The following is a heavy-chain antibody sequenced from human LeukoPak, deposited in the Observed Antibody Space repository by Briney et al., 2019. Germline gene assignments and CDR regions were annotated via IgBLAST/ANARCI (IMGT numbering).Heavy chain of an antibody. CDR1: GGSISSGSYY. CDR3: ARGHMITFGGVSPGFDY. CDR2: IYTSGST. D-gene: IGHD3-16*01. Sequence: PSETLSLTCTVSGGSISSGSYYWGWIRLPAGKGLEWIGRIYTSGSTNYNPSLKSRVTISVDTSKNQFSLKLSSVTAADTAVYYCARGHMITFGGVSPGFDYWGQGTLVTVSS. V-gene: IGHV4-61*02. J-gene: IGHJ4*02.